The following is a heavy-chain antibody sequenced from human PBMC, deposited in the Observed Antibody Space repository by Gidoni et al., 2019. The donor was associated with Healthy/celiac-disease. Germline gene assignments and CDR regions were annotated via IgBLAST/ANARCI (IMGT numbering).Heavy chain of an antibody. J-gene: IGHJ4*02. CDR2: ISSSSSTI. V-gene: IGHV3-48*01. D-gene: IGHD6-19*01. CDR3: ARGYSSGWYDY. Sequence: EVQLVESGGGLVQPGGFLRLSCAASGFTFSSYAMNWVRQAPGKGMEWVSYISSSSSTIYYADSVKGRFTISRDNAKNSLYLQMNSLRAEDTAIYYCARGYSSGWYDYWGQGTLVTVSS. CDR1: GFTFSSYA.